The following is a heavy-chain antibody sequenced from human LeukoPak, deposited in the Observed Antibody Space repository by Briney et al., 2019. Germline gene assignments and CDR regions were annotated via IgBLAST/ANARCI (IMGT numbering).Heavy chain of an antibody. CDR3: ARGGNGGIGY. J-gene: IGHJ4*02. Sequence: SVKVSCKASGYTFTSYYMHWVRQAPGQGLEWMGGIIPIFGTANYAQKFQGRVTITADESTSTAYMELSSLRSEDTAVYYCARGGNGGIGYWGQGTLVTVSS. D-gene: IGHD4-23*01. V-gene: IGHV1-69*13. CDR2: IIPIFGTA. CDR1: GYTFTSYY.